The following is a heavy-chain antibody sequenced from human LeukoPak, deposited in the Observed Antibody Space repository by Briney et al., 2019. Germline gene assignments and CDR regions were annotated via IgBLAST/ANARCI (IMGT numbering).Heavy chain of an antibody. J-gene: IGHJ4*02. D-gene: IGHD5-24*01. CDR3: ARDLRWLQLDY. CDR1: GFIFSDYY. CDR2: ISSSGSTF. V-gene: IGHV3-11*01. Sequence: PGGSLRLSRTASGFIFSDYYMIWIRQAPGKGLEWVSYISSSGSTFYQADSVKGRFTISRDNAKNSLYLQMNSLRVEDTAVYYCARDLRWLQLDYWGQGTLVTVSS.